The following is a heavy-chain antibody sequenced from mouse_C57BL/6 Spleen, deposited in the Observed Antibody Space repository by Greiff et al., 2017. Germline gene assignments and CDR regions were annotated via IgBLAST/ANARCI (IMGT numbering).Heavy chain of an antibody. Sequence: QVQLQQSGAELVKPGASVKISCKASGYTFTDYYINWVKQRPGQGLEWIGQIGPGSGSTYYNELFKGKATLTADKTSSTAYIQLSILTSEDSAVYFCARYSFDYWGQGTTLTVSS. V-gene: IGHV1-77*01. CDR1: GYTFTDYY. CDR3: ARYSFDY. CDR2: IGPGSGST. J-gene: IGHJ2*01.